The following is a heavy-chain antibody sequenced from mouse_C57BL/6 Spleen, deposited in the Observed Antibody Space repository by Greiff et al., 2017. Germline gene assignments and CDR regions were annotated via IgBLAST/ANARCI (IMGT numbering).Heavy chain of an antibody. CDR3: AREDYDYSYAMDY. V-gene: IGHV1-64*01. CDR2: IHPNSGST. D-gene: IGHD2-4*01. Sequence: QVQLQQPGAELVKPGASVKLSCKASGYAFTSYWMHWVKQRPGQGLEWIGMIHPNSGSTNYNEKFKSKATLTVDKSSSTAYMQLSSLTSEDSAVYYCAREDYDYSYAMDYWGQGTSVTVSS. J-gene: IGHJ4*01. CDR1: GYAFTSYW.